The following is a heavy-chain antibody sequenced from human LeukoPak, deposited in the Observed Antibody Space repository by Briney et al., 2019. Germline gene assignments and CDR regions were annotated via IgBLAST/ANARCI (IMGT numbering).Heavy chain of an antibody. Sequence: GGSLRLSCAASGFTFSSYEMNWVRQAQGKGLGWVSFISSSGNTIYYADSVKGRFIISRDNAKNSLYLQMSSLRTEDTAVYYCARERPGEDTFDTWGQGTMVTVSS. CDR2: ISSSGNTI. V-gene: IGHV3-48*03. CDR1: GFTFSSYE. D-gene: IGHD7-27*01. CDR3: ARERPGEDTFDT. J-gene: IGHJ3*02.